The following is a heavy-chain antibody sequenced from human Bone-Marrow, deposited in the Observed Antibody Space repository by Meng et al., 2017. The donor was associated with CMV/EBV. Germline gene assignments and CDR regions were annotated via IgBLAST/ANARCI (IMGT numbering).Heavy chain of an antibody. CDR3: AKAPPDYGGNSKLNFQH. CDR1: GFTFSSYA. CDR2: ISGSGGST. D-gene: IGHD4-23*01. Sequence: GESLKISCAASGFTFSSYAMSWVRQAPGKGLEWVSAISGSGGSTYYADSVKGRFTISRDNSKNTLYLQMNSLRAEDTAVYYCAKAPPDYGGNSKLNFQHWGQGTLVTVS. J-gene: IGHJ1*01. V-gene: IGHV3-23*01.